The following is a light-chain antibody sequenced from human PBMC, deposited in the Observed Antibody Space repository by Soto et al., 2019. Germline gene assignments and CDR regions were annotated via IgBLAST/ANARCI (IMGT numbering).Light chain of an antibody. Sequence: QSALTQPASVSGSPGQSIAISCTGTSSDVGAYNYVSWYQRHPGKAPKLMIYEVSNRPSGVSNRFSGSKSGNTASLTISGLQAEDEAEYYCSSYTSSSTLLFGGGPKLTVL. V-gene: IGLV2-14*01. CDR3: SSYTSSSTLL. CDR1: SSDVGAYNY. J-gene: IGLJ2*01. CDR2: EVS.